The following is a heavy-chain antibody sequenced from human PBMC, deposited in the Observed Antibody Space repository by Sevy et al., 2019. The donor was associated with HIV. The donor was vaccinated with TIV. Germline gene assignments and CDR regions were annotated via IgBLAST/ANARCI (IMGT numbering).Heavy chain of an antibody. D-gene: IGHD2-8*01. V-gene: IGHV3-33*01. CDR3: ARARYCTNGVCEGYFDY. Sequence: GGSLRLSCAASGFTFSSYGMLWVRQAPGKGLEWVAVIWYDGSNKYYADSVKGRFTISRDNSKNTLYLQMNSLRAEDTAVYYCARARYCTNGVCEGYFDYWGQGTLVTVSS. CDR2: IWYDGSNK. CDR1: GFTFSSYG. J-gene: IGHJ4*02.